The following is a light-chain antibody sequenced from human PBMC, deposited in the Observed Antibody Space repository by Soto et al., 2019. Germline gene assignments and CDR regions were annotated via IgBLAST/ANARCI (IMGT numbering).Light chain of an antibody. CDR2: GAS. V-gene: IGKV3-15*01. CDR3: QQYNNWPIYT. CDR1: QSVSSN. Sequence: EIVMTQSPSTLSVSPGERATISCRASQSVSSNLAWYQQKPGQAPRLLIYGASTRATGIPARFSGSGSGTEFTLTISSLQSEDVAVYYCQQYNNWPIYTFGQGTKLEIK. J-gene: IGKJ2*01.